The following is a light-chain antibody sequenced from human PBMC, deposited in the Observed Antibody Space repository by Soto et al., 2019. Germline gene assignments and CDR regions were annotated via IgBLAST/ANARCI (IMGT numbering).Light chain of an antibody. J-gene: IGLJ3*02. V-gene: IGLV1-44*01. CDR2: TTN. CDR1: SSNVGVNA. Sequence: QSVLTQPPSASGTPGQRVTISCSGSSSNVGVNAVNWYQQLPGTAPKLLIYTTNQRPSGVPDRFSGSKSGTSASLAISGLPSEDEADYSCAAWDDSLNGPVFGGGTKVTVL. CDR3: AAWDDSLNGPV.